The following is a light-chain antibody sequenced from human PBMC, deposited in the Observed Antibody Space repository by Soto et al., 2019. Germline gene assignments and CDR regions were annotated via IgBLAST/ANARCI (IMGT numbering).Light chain of an antibody. CDR3: QQYGNSPRT. CDR1: QSVSSY. V-gene: IGKV3-11*01. Sequence: IVLTPSPATLSLSPGERATLYCRASQSVSSYLAWYQQKPGQAPRLLIYDASNRATGIPARFSGSGSGTDFTLTISRLEPEDFAVYYCQQYGNSPRTFGQGTKVDIK. J-gene: IGKJ1*01. CDR2: DAS.